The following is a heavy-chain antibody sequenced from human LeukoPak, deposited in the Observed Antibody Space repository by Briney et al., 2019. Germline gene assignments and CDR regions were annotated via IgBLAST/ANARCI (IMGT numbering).Heavy chain of an antibody. CDR2: IIPIFGTA. D-gene: IGHD1-20*01. CDR1: GGTFSSYA. V-gene: IGHV1-69*13. CDR3: ARELTGDDAFDI. Sequence: ASVKVSCKASGGTFSSYAISWVRQAPGQGLEWMGGIIPIFGTANYAQKFQGRVTITADESTSTAYMELSSLRSEDTAVYYCARELTGDDAFDIWGQGTMVTVSS. J-gene: IGHJ3*02.